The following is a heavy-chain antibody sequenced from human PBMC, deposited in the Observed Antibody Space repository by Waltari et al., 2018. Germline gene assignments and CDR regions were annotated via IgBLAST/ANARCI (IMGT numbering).Heavy chain of an antibody. J-gene: IGHJ4*02. CDR2: IYYRGST. Sequence: QVQLQESGPGLVKPSETLSLTCSVSGAYFESSSHYWGWVRQPPGKGLEWIGRIYYRGSTYYNPSLKSRVNMSVDTANYQFSLKVTSVTAADTAIYYCARTAYDHLTGYPTLDHWGQGILVTVSS. CDR3: ARTAYDHLTGYPTLDH. V-gene: IGHV4-39*07. D-gene: IGHD3-9*01. CDR1: GAYFESSSHY.